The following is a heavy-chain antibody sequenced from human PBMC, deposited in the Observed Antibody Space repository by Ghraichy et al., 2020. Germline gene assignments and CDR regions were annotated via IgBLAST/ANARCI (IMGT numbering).Heavy chain of an antibody. D-gene: IGHD3-10*01. CDR3: ARGYYGSGSYHTPRFDY. V-gene: IGHV1-69*10. CDR1: GGTFSSYA. Sequence: SVKVSCKASGGTFSSYAISWVRQAPGQGLEWMGGIIPIFGIANYAQKFQGRVTITADKSTSTAYMELSSLRSEDTAVYYCARGYYGSGSYHTPRFDYWGQGTLVTVSS. CDR2: IIPIFGIA. J-gene: IGHJ4*02.